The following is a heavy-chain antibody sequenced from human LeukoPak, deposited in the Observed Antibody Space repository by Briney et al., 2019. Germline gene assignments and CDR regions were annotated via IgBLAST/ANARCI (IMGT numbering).Heavy chain of an antibody. J-gene: IGHJ6*02. Sequence: ASAKVSCKVSGYTLTELSMHWVRQAPGKGLEWMGGFDPEDGETIYAQKFQGRVTMTEDTSTDTAYMELSSLRSEDTAVYYCATVNWNGVDYYYYGMDVWGQGTTVTVSS. V-gene: IGHV1-24*01. CDR1: GYTLTELS. CDR2: FDPEDGET. D-gene: IGHD1-20*01. CDR3: ATVNWNGVDYYYYGMDV.